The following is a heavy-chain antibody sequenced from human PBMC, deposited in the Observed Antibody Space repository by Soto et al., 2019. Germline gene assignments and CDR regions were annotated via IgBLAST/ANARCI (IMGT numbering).Heavy chain of an antibody. CDR3: AKDLLPVGASLGLCFDY. V-gene: IGHV3-23*01. CDR2: ISGSGGST. Sequence: PGGSLRLSCAASGFTFSSYAMSWVRQAQGKGLEWVSAISGSGGSTYYADSVKGRFTISRDNSKNTLYLQMNSLRAEDTAVYYCAKDLLPVGASLGLCFDYWGQGTLVTVSS. D-gene: IGHD1-26*01. CDR1: GFTFSSYA. J-gene: IGHJ4*02.